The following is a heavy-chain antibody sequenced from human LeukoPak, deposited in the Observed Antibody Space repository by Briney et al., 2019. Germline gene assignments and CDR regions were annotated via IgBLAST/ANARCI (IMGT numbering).Heavy chain of an antibody. V-gene: IGHV3-64D*09. Sequence: HPGGSLRLSCSASGFTFSSYAMHWVRQAPGKGLEYVSAISSNGGSTYYADSVKGRFTISRDNSKNTLYLQMSGLRAEDTAVYYCVKDGSSSPYSWYYFDYWGQGTLVTVSS. J-gene: IGHJ4*02. CDR2: ISSNGGST. CDR3: VKDGSSSPYSWYYFDY. D-gene: IGHD6-13*01. CDR1: GFTFSSYA.